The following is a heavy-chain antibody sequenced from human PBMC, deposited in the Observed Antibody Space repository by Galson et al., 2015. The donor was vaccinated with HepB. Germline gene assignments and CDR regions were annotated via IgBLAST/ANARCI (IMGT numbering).Heavy chain of an antibody. Sequence: SLRLSCAASGFTFSSYEMNWVRQAPGKGLKWVSYISSSGFTKSYADSVKGRFTVSRDNAKNSLFLQMNSLRAEDTAVYYCARGFSSSSSSSMDVWGQGTTVTVSS. CDR1: GFTFSSYE. V-gene: IGHV3-48*03. D-gene: IGHD6-6*01. CDR2: ISSSGFTK. J-gene: IGHJ6*02. CDR3: ARGFSSSSSSSMDV.